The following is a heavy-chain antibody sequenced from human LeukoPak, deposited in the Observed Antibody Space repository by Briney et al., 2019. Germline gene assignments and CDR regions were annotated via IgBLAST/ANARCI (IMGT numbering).Heavy chain of an antibody. J-gene: IGHJ4*02. CDR2: VYFNGNT. V-gene: IGHV4-39*07. CDR1: RDSISSTIHY. D-gene: IGHD2-15*01. Sequence: SETLSLTCTVSRDSISSTIHYWSWIRQPPGKGLEWIGSVYFNGNTYYNPSLKSRVTISVDRSKNQFSLNLNSVTAADTAVYYCARDHLVAASLAIDYWGQGTLVTVSS. CDR3: ARDHLVAASLAIDY.